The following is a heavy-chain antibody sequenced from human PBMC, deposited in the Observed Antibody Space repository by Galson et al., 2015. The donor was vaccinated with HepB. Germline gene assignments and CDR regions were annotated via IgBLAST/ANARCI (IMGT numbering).Heavy chain of an antibody. Sequence: SLRLSCAASGFTFSSYAMHWVRQAPGKGLEWVAVISYDGSNKYYADSVKGRFTISRDNSKNTLYLQMNSLRAEDTAVYYCARVWDGISYYYYMDVWGKGTTVTVSS. D-gene: IGHD1-26*01. V-gene: IGHV3-30*04. J-gene: IGHJ6*03. CDR1: GFTFSSYA. CDR2: ISYDGSNK. CDR3: ARVWDGISYYYYMDV.